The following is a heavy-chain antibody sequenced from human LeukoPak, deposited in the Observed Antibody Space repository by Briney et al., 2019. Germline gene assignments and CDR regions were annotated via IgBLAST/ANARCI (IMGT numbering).Heavy chain of an antibody. J-gene: IGHJ4*02. CDR3: ARGEWLRSHYFDF. Sequence: GGSLRLSCAASGFIFSSHWMSWVRQAPGKGLEWVANIKQGGSEKYYVDSVKGRFTISRDNAKNSLYLQMNSLRAEDTAVYYCARGEWLRSHYFDFWGQGTLVTVSS. CDR1: GFIFSSHW. CDR2: IKQGGSEK. D-gene: IGHD5-12*01. V-gene: IGHV3-7*01.